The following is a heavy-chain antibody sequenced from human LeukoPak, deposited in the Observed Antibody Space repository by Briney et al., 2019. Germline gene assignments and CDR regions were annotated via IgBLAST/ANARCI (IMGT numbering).Heavy chain of an antibody. Sequence: QPGGSLRLSCAASGFTVSSNYMSWVRQAPGKGLEWVSGVSGADGTTYYADSVKGRFTISRDNSKSTLYLQMNNLRAEDTAVYYCAKHWSYCSTTSCFFNYYYYYMDVWGKGTTVTVSS. CDR3: AKHWSYCSTTSCFFNYYYYYMDV. D-gene: IGHD2-2*01. CDR1: GFTVSSNY. V-gene: IGHV3-23*01. CDR2: VSGADGTT. J-gene: IGHJ6*03.